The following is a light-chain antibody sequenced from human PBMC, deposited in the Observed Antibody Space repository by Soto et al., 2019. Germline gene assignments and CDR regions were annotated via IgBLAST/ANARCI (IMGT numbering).Light chain of an antibody. CDR3: QQYGSSLWT. Sequence: EIVLTQSPGTLSLSPGERATLSCRASQSVSSSYLAWYQQKPGQAPRLLIYGASSWATGIPDRFSGSGSETDFTLTISRLEPEDFAVYYCQQYGSSLWTFVQGTKVEIK. J-gene: IGKJ1*01. CDR2: GAS. V-gene: IGKV3-20*01. CDR1: QSVSSSY.